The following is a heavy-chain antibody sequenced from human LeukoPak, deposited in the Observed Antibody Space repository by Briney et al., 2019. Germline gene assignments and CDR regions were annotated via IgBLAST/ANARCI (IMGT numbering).Heavy chain of an antibody. CDR2: IYYSGNT. CDR1: GGSIGSGGYY. Sequence: SETLSLTCTVSGGSIGSGGYYWNWIRQHPGKGLEWIRYIYYSGNTYYNPSLKSRVTISVDTSKNQFSLNLSSVTAADTAVYSCARGEGSGSYLDAFDIWGQGTMVTVSS. D-gene: IGHD1-26*01. J-gene: IGHJ3*02. CDR3: ARGEGSGSYLDAFDI. V-gene: IGHV4-31*03.